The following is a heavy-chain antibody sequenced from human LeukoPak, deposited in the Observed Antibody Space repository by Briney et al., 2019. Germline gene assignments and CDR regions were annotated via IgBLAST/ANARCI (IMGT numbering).Heavy chain of an antibody. V-gene: IGHV1-3*01. J-gene: IGHJ4*02. CDR1: GYTFTSYA. CDR3: AVGIAAAGTTYYFDY. D-gene: IGHD6-13*01. CDR2: INAGNGNT. Sequence: ASVKDSCKASGYTFTSYAMHWVRQAPGQRLEWMGWINAGNGNTKYSQKFQGRVTITRDTSASTAYMELSSLRSEDTAVYYCAVGIAAAGTTYYFDYWGQGTLVTVSS.